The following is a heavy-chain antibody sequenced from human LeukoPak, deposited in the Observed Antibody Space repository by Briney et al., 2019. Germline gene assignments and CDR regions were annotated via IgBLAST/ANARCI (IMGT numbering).Heavy chain of an antibody. CDR1: GFTLSSYG. CDR3: AKEKVVAVVNDY. CDR2: ISGSGGST. V-gene: IGHV3-23*01. D-gene: IGHD2-2*01. Sequence: PGGSLRLSCAASGFTLSSYGMSWVRQAPGKGLEWVSAISGSGGSTYYADSVKGRFTISRDNSKNTLYLQMNSLRAEDTAVYYCAKEKVVAVVNDYWGQGTLVTVSS. J-gene: IGHJ4*02.